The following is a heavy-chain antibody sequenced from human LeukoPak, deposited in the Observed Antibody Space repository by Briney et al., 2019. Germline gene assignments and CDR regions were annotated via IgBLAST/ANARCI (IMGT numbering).Heavy chain of an antibody. J-gene: IGHJ4*02. D-gene: IGHD6-6*01. Sequence: SETLSLTCAVYGGSLNNYYWSWIRQPPRKGLEWIGEINHSGTTNYNPSLKSRLTISIDTSKNQFSLKLSSVTAADTAVYYCARLGCSSSFDYWGQGTLVTVSS. CDR1: GGSLNNYY. CDR3: ARLGCSSSFDY. V-gene: IGHV4-34*01. CDR2: INHSGTT.